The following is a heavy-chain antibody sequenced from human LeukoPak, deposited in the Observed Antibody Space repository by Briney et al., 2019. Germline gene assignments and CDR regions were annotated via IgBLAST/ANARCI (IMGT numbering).Heavy chain of an antibody. CDR2: IYYSGST. J-gene: IGHJ4*02. CDR3: ARDGYGHIDY. Sequence: SETLSLTCTVSGGSISSYYWSWIRQPPGKGLEWIGYIYYSGSTNYNPSLKSRVTISVDTSKNQLSLKLSSVTAADTAVYYCARDGYGHIDYWGQGTLVTVSS. D-gene: IGHD5-12*01. CDR1: GGSISSYY. V-gene: IGHV4-59*01.